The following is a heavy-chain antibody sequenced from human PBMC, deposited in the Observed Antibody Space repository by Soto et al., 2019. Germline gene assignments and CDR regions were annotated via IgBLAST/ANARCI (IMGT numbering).Heavy chain of an antibody. J-gene: IGHJ5*02. V-gene: IGHV3-23*01. CDR3: ARCTVDTIVTSGWCHYLDP. Sequence: EVQLLDSGGGLVQPGGSLRLSCAASGFTFSSSAMSWVRQAPGKGLEWVSAVSGSGGTTYYADSVRGRFTISRDNSKNTLYLQMSNLRAEDTAIYFCARCTVDTIVTSGWCHYLDPWGQGTLVTVSS. D-gene: IGHD6-19*01. CDR2: VSGSGGTT. CDR1: GFTFSSSA.